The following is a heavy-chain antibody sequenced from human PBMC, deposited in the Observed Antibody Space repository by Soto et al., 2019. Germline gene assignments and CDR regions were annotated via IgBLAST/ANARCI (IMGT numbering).Heavy chain of an antibody. J-gene: IGHJ4*02. V-gene: IGHV4-59*01. D-gene: IGHD6-19*01. CDR1: GGSITSFY. CDR3: TRGSSGWFPRPRDY. Sequence: QVQLRESGPGLVKPSETLSLTCTVSGGSITSFYWSWVRQPPGKGLEWIGYIYYNGNTNYNPSLKCRVTISVDTSKNQFSLNLSSVTAADTAVYYCTRGSSGWFPRPRDYWCQGTLVTVSS. CDR2: IYYNGNT.